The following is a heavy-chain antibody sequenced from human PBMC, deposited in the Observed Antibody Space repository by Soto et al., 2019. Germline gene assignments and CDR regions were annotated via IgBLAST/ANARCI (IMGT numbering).Heavy chain of an antibody. D-gene: IGHD4-17*01. V-gene: IGHV3-23*01. CDR3: ARTQRQDYGGVFDY. Sequence: PGGSMRLSCVASGFTFRFYAMTWVRQAPGKGLEWVSTISGSGGDTFYADSVKGRFTISRDNSKNTLYLQMNSLRADDTAVYYCARTQRQDYGGVFDYWGQGTLVTVSS. J-gene: IGHJ4*02. CDR1: GFTFRFYA. CDR2: ISGSGGDT.